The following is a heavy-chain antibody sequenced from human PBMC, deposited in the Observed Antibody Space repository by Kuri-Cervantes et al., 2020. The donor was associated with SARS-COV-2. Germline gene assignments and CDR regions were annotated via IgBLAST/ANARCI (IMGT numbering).Heavy chain of an antibody. D-gene: IGHD1-14*01. J-gene: IGHJ4*02. V-gene: IGHV3-7*03. Sequence: GGSLRLSCSVSGFTFADYWMAWVRQAPGGGLETVANIKYDESEKHHLDSVKGRFIISRDNAENSLFLQMNSLRVEDTATYYCVRKPAAGFDFWGLRTLVTVSS. CDR3: VRKPAAGFDF. CDR2: IKYDESEK. CDR1: GFTFADYW.